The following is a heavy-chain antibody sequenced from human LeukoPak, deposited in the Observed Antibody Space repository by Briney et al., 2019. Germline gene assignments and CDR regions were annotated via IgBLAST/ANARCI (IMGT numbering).Heavy chain of an antibody. J-gene: IGHJ6*02. CDR2: ISTSSSHT. Sequence: GGSLRLSCAASGFTFSDHYMSWIRQAPGKGLEWVSYISTSSSHTNYADSVKGRFTISRDNAKNSLYLQMNSLRAEDTAVYYCARGHYGLDVWGQGTTVTVSS. V-gene: IGHV3-11*05. CDR1: GFTFSDHY. CDR3: ARGHYGLDV.